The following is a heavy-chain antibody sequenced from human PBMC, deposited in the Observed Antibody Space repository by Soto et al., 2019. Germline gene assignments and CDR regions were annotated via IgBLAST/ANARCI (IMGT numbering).Heavy chain of an antibody. CDR2: IDPSDSYT. CDR3: ARLPPLIAGAGTGPSPLSPLDY. J-gene: IGHJ4*02. Sequence: GESLKISCKGSGYSFTSYWISWVRQMPGKGLEWMGRIDPSDSYTNYSPSFQGHVTISADKSISTAYLQWSSRKASDAAMYYCARLPPLIAGAGTGPSPLSPLDYWGQGTLVTVSS. CDR1: GYSFTSYW. V-gene: IGHV5-10-1*01. D-gene: IGHD6-19*01.